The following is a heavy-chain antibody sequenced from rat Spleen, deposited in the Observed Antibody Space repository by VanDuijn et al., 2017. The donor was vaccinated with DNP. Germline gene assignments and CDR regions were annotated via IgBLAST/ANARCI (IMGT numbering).Heavy chain of an antibody. CDR3: TTLNSGTYDS. Sequence: EVQLVESGGGLVQPGRSLKLSCAASGFTFSNYGMHWIRQAPTKGLEWVASISYDGGNTYYRDSVKGRFTISRDNAKSSLYLHMDSLRSEDTATYYCTTLNSGTYDSWGQGVMVTVSS. D-gene: IGHD1-3*01. CDR1: GFTFSNYG. CDR2: ISYDGGNT. V-gene: IGHV5-19*01. J-gene: IGHJ2*01.